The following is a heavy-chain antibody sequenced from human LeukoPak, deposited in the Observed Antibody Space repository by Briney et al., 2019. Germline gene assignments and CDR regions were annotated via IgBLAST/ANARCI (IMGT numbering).Heavy chain of an antibody. J-gene: IGHJ4*02. D-gene: IGHD2-15*01. CDR3: ARYRDNCSGGSCYFYFDY. CDR1: GYTFTGYY. V-gene: IGHV1-2*02. CDR2: INPNSGGT. Sequence: ASVKVSCEASGYTFTGYYMNWVRQAPGQGLEWMGWINPNSGGTNYAQKFQGRVTMTRDTSISTAYMELSRLRSDDTAVYYCARYRDNCSGGSCYFYFDYWGQGTLVTVSS.